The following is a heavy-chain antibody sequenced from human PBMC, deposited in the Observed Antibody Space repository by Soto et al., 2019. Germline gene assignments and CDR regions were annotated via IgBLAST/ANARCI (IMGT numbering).Heavy chain of an antibody. CDR1: GGSISSSNW. Sequence: SETLSLTCAVSGGSISSSNWWSWVRQPPGKGLEWIGEIYHSGSTNYNPSLKSRVTISVDKSKNQFSLKLSSVTAADTAVYYCARAGKTTVDDWFDPWGQGTLVTVS. CDR2: IYHSGST. J-gene: IGHJ5*02. D-gene: IGHD1-1*01. CDR3: ARAGKTTVDDWFDP. V-gene: IGHV4-4*02.